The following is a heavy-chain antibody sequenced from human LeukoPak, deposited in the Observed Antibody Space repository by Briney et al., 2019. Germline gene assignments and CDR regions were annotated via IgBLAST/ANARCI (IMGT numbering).Heavy chain of an antibody. CDR3: ARGVKGYDSSGTYYYYYYMDV. CDR2: INSDGGTT. J-gene: IGHJ6*03. V-gene: IGHV3-74*01. CDR1: GFTFGTYW. D-gene: IGHD3-22*01. Sequence: GGSLRLSCGASGFTFGTYWMHWVRHAPGKGLVWVSGINSDGGTTTYADSVKGRFTISRDNAKNSLYLQMNSLRAEDTAVYFCARGVKGYDSSGTYYYYYYMDVWGKGTTVTVSS.